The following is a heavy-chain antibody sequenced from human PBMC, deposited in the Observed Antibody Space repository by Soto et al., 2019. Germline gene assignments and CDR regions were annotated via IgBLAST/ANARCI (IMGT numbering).Heavy chain of an antibody. V-gene: IGHV3-11*06. CDR2: ISSSSSYT. CDR1: GFTFSDYY. Sequence: QVQLVESGGGLVKPGGSLRLSCAASGFTFSDYYMSWIRQAPGKGLEWVSYISSSSSYTNYADSVKGRFTISRDNAKNSLYLQMNSLRAEDTAVYYCARGSSSYYYDSSGYYYPDYFDYWGQGTLVTVSS. J-gene: IGHJ4*02. CDR3: ARGSSSYYYDSSGYYYPDYFDY. D-gene: IGHD3-22*01.